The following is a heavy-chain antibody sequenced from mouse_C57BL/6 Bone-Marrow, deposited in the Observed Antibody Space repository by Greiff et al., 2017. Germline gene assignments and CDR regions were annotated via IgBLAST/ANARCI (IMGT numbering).Heavy chain of an antibody. V-gene: IGHV1-69*01. CDR3: AREGYGSSSYWYFDV. CDR2: IDPSDSYT. D-gene: IGHD1-1*01. J-gene: IGHJ1*03. Sequence: QVQLQQPGAELVMPGASVKLSCKASGYTFTSYWMHWVKQRPGQGLEWIGEIDPSDSYTNYNQKFKGKSTLTVDKSSSTAYMQLSSLRSEDSAVYYCAREGYGSSSYWYFDVWGTGTTVTVSS. CDR1: GYTFTSYW.